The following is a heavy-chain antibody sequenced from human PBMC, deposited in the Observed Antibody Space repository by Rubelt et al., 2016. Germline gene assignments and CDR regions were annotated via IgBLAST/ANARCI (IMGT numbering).Heavy chain of an antibody. Sequence: SGVGVGWIRQPPGKALEWLALIYWDDDKRYSPSLKSRLTITKDTSKNQVVLTMTNMDPVDTATYYCAQGGSGSSLLYFDYWGQGTLVTVSS. J-gene: IGHJ4*02. CDR1: SGVG. CDR2: IYWDDDK. D-gene: IGHD3-10*01. V-gene: IGHV2-5*02. CDR3: AQGGSGSSLLYFDY.